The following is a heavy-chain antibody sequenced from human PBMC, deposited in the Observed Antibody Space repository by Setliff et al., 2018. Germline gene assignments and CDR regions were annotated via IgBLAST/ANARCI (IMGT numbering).Heavy chain of an antibody. CDR3: AKSRGSGAGSWDS. J-gene: IGHJ4*02. CDR2: ISGSGGNT. Sequence: PGGSLRLSCAASGLTFSSYAMSWVRQAPGKGLEWVSAISGSGGNTYYADSVKGRFTISRDNSKNTLYLQMNSLRAEDTAAYYCAKSRGSGAGSWDSWGQGTLVTVS. V-gene: IGHV3-23*01. D-gene: IGHD3-10*01. CDR1: GLTFSSYA.